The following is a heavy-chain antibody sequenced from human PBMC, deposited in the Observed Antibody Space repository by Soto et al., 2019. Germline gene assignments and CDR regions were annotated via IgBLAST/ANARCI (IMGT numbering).Heavy chain of an antibody. Sequence: SATLSLTCTVSGGSITSSYWSWIRRPPGKGLKWIAYIYDTGISGYTPSTSYNPSLKSRVTMSVDTSKSQFSLKLTSVTAADTAVYYCARGEDAFFYYGLDVWGQGITVTVSS. J-gene: IGHJ6*02. CDR2: IYDTGISGYTPST. CDR3: ARGEDAFFYYGLDV. CDR1: GGSITSSY. V-gene: IGHV4-59*01.